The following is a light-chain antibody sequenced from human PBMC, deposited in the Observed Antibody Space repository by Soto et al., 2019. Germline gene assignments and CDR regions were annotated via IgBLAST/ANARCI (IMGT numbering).Light chain of an antibody. V-gene: IGKV3-20*01. Sequence: EIVLTQSPGTLSLSPGERATLSCRASQSVSSSSLAWYQQKRGQAPRLLIHDASSSATGIPDRFSGSGSGTDFTLTISRLEPEDFAVYYCQQYGGSPRTCGQGTKVEVK. CDR2: DAS. CDR1: QSVSSSS. CDR3: QQYGGSPRT. J-gene: IGKJ1*01.